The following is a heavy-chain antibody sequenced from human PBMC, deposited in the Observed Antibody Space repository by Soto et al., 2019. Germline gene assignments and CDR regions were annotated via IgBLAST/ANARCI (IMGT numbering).Heavy chain of an antibody. V-gene: IGHV3-23*01. CDR3: AKDRLRMIVVVSPGAFDI. CDR2: ISGSGGST. CDR1: GFTFSSYA. D-gene: IGHD3-22*01. Sequence: ILSCAASGFTFSSYAMSWVRQAPGKGLEWVSAISGSGGSTYYADSVKGRFTISRDNSKNTLYLQMNSLRAEDTAVYYCAKDRLRMIVVVSPGAFDIWGQGTMVTVSS. J-gene: IGHJ3*02.